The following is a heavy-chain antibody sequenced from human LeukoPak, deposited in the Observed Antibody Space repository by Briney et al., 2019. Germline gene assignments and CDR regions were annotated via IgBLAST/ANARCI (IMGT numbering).Heavy chain of an antibody. CDR3: ARLHCSSTSCYHFDY. Sequence: GASVKVSCKASGYTFTSYGISWVRQAPGQGLEWMGWISAYNGNTNYAQKLQGRVTMTTDTSTSTAYMELRSLRSDDTAVYYCARLHCSSTSCYHFDYWGQGTLVTVSS. D-gene: IGHD2-2*01. V-gene: IGHV1-18*01. CDR1: GYTFTSYG. CDR2: ISAYNGNT. J-gene: IGHJ4*02.